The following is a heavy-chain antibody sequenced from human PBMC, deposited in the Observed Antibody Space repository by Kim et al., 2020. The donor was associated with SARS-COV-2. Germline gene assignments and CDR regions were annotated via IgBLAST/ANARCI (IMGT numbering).Heavy chain of an antibody. V-gene: IGHV3-48*03. D-gene: IGHD3-9*01. CDR2: ISSSGSTI. Sequence: GGSLRLSCAASGFTFSSYEMNWVRQAPGKGLEWVSYISSSGSTIYYADSVKGRFTISRDNAKNSLYLQMNSLRAEDTAVYYCASAYYDILTGDYFDYWGQGTLVTVSS. CDR1: GFTFSSYE. CDR3: ASAYYDILTGDYFDY. J-gene: IGHJ4*02.